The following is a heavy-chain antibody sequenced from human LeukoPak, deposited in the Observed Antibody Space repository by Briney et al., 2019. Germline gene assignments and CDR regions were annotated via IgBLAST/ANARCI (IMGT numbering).Heavy chain of an antibody. CDR1: RCALTGNG. CDR3: ARPLAVAGFDY. J-gene: IGHJ4*02. Sequence: VKVFCTRCRCALTGNGVHWVGRRIVQKIEWMGWINAGTAITKYSQKFQDRVTISRDTSARTVYMELNSLRLEDTALYYCARPLAVAGFDYWGQGTLVTVSS. V-gene: IGHV1-3*01. CDR2: INAGTAIT. D-gene: IGHD6-19*01.